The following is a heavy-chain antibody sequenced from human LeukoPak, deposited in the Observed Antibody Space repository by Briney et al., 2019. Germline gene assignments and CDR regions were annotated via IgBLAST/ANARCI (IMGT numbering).Heavy chain of an antibody. CDR1: GFTFSSYS. CDR3: ARDHYLRVGSGPGDYYYYMDV. V-gene: IGHV3-48*04. J-gene: IGHJ6*03. Sequence: GGSLRLSCAASGFTFSSYSMNWVRQAPGKGLEWVSYISSSSSTIYYADSVKGRFTISRDNAKNSLYLQMNSPRAEDTAVYYCARDHYLRVGSGPGDYYYYMDVWGKGTTVTVSS. CDR2: ISSSSSTI. D-gene: IGHD1-26*01.